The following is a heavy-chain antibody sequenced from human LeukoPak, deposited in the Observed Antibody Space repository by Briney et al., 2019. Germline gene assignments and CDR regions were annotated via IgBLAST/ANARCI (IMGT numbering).Heavy chain of an antibody. CDR2: IIPIVGIA. D-gene: IGHD3-22*01. CDR1: GGTFSRNA. J-gene: IGHJ4*02. CDR3: ARGSRGSGYYYGDY. Sequence: SVKVSCKASGGTFSRNAISWVRQAPGQGLEWMGRIIPIVGIANYAQKFQGRVTITADKSTSTAYMELSSLRSDDTAVYYCARGSRGSGYYYGDYWGQGTLVTVSS. V-gene: IGHV1-69*04.